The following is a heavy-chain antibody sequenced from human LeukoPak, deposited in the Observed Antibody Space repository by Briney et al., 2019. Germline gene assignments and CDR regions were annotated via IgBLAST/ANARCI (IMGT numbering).Heavy chain of an antibody. Sequence: SLILSCAASGFSLDYYAMYLVRQASGEGPGVGSGINWDSGSIGYADSVKGRFTISRDNAKKSLHLQMNSLRAEDTALYYCAKGVTTGFGFYYGMDVWGQGTTVIVSS. CDR1: GFSLDYYA. D-gene: IGHD1-1*01. CDR2: INWDSGSI. V-gene: IGHV3-9*01. CDR3: AKGVTTGFGFYYGMDV. J-gene: IGHJ6*02.